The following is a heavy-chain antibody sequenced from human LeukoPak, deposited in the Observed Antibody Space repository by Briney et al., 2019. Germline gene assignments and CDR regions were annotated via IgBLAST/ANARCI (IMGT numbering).Heavy chain of an antibody. V-gene: IGHV3-23*01. CDR1: GFTFSSYA. CDR3: AKDRRSWYPRYYYYMDV. CDR2: ISGSGGST. D-gene: IGHD6-13*01. J-gene: IGHJ6*03. Sequence: WGSLRLSCAASGFTFSSYAMSWVRQAPGKGLEWVSAISGSGGSTYYADSVKGRFTISRDNSKNTLYLQMNSLRAEDTAVYYCAKDRRSWYPRYYYYMDVWGKGTTVTVSS.